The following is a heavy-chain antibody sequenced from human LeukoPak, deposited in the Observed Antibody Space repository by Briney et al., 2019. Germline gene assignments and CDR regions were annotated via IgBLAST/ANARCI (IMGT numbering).Heavy chain of an antibody. CDR3: ARPVDDILTGFDY. D-gene: IGHD3-9*01. Sequence: GASVKVPCKASGGTFSSYAISWVRQAPGQGLEWMGRIIPILGIANYAQKFQGRVTITADKSTSTAYMELSSLRSEDTAVYYCARPVDDILTGFDYWGQGTLVTVSS. V-gene: IGHV1-69*04. CDR1: GGTFSSYA. J-gene: IGHJ4*02. CDR2: IIPILGIA.